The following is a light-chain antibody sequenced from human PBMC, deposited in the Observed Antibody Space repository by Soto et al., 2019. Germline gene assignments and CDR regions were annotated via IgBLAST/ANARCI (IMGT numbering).Light chain of an antibody. V-gene: IGLV2-14*01. Sequence: QSALTQPASVSGSPGQSIIISCTGTSSDVGGYNYVSWYQQHPGKAPKLMIYEVTNRPSGVSNRFSGSKSGNTASLTISGLQAEDEADYYCSSYTRSSTLVFGTGTQLTVL. CDR1: SSDVGGYNY. CDR2: EVT. CDR3: SSYTRSSTLV. J-gene: IGLJ1*01.